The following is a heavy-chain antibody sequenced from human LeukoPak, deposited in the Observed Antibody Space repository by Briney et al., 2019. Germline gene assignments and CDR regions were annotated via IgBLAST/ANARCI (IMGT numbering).Heavy chain of an antibody. CDR2: ISWNSGSI. V-gene: IGHV3-9*01. J-gene: IGHJ5*02. Sequence: GRSLRLSCAASGFTFDDYAMHWVRHTPGKGLEYVSGISWNSGSIVYVDSVKGRFTISRDNAKNSLYLQMNSLRAEDTAVYYCARRGSYQNWFDPWGQGTLVTVSS. CDR3: ARRGSYQNWFDP. D-gene: IGHD3-16*01. CDR1: GFTFDDYA.